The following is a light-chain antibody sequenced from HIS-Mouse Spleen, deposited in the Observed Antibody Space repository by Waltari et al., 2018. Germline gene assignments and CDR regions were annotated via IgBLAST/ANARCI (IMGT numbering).Light chain of an antibody. CDR2: EDS. Sequence: SYELTQPPSVSVPPGQTARITCSGDALPKKYAYWYQQKSGQAPVLVIYEDSKRPSGIPGRFSGSSSGTMATLTISGAQVEDEADYYCYSTDSSGNHRVFGGGTKLTVL. J-gene: IGLJ2*01. CDR1: ALPKKY. CDR3: YSTDSSGNHRV. V-gene: IGLV3-10*01.